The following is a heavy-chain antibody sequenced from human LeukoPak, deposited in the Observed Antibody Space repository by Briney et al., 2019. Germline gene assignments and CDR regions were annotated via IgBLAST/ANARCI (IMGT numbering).Heavy chain of an antibody. D-gene: IGHD5-24*01. CDR3: ARATYGMATITEYDY. Sequence: SETLSLTCTVSGGSVSSGDYYWSWIRQPPGKGLEWIGYIYYSGSTYYNPSLKSRVTISVDTSKNQFSLKLSSVTAADTAVYYCARATYGMATITEYDYWGQGTLVTVSS. J-gene: IGHJ4*02. V-gene: IGHV4-30-4*01. CDR1: GGSVSSGDYY. CDR2: IYYSGST.